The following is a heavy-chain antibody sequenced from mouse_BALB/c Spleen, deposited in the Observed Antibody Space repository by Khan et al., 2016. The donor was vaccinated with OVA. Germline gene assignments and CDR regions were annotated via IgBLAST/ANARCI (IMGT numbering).Heavy chain of an antibody. CDR2: INPSDGGT. CDR1: GYTFISYY. CDR3: TRSGWAAFAY. V-gene: IGHV1S81*02. J-gene: IGHJ3*01. D-gene: IGHD1-1*02. Sequence: QQSGAELVKPGASVKLSCKASGYTFISYYMYWVKQRPGLGLEWIGGINPSDGGTNFNEKFKSKATLTVDKSSSTAYMQLSSLTSEDSAVYYCTRSGWAAFAYWGQGTLVTVSA.